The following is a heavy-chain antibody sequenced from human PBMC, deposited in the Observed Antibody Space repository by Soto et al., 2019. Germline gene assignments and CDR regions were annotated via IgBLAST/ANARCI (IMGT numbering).Heavy chain of an antibody. D-gene: IGHD6-19*01. CDR3: AREQWLVKQFDY. V-gene: IGHV4-34*01. CDR2: INHSGST. J-gene: IGHJ4*02. CDR1: GGSFSGYY. Sequence: QVQLQQWGAGLLKPSETLSLTCAVYGGSFSGYYWSWIRQPPGKGLEWIGEINHSGSTNYNPSLKSRVTISVDTSKNQFSLKLSSVTAADTAVYYYAREQWLVKQFDYWGQGTLVTVSS.